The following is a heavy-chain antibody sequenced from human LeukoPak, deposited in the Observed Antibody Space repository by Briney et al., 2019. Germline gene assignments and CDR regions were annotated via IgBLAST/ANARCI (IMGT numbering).Heavy chain of an antibody. CDR3: AKGAGGFSYYNWFDP. D-gene: IGHD5-18*01. CDR2: IYYSGTT. Sequence: SETLSLTCTVSGGSISSSPYYWGWIRQPPGKGLEWTGSIYYSGTTHYSPSLESRVTISVDTSKNQFSLKVASVTAADTAIYYCAKGAGGFSYYNWFDPWGQGTLVTVSS. CDR1: GGSISSSPYY. J-gene: IGHJ5*02. V-gene: IGHV4-39*07.